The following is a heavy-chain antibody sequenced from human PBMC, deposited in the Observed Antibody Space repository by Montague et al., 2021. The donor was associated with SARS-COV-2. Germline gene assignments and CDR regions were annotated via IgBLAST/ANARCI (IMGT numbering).Heavy chain of an antibody. Sequence: VKPTQTLTLTCTFSGFSLSTSGMCVSWIRQPPGKALEWLALIDWDDDKYYSTSLKTRLTISKDTSKNQVVLTMTNMDPVDTATYYCARIRYDILTGYYYGMDVWGPGTTVTVSS. CDR2: IDWDDDK. J-gene: IGHJ6*02. CDR1: GFSLSTSGMC. CDR3: ARIRYDILTGYYYGMDV. D-gene: IGHD3-9*01. V-gene: IGHV2-70*01.